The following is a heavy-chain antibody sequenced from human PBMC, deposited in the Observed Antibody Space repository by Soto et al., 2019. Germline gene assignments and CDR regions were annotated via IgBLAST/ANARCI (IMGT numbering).Heavy chain of an antibody. J-gene: IGHJ6*03. Sequence: ASVKVSCKASGYTFTSYDINWVRQATGQGLEWMGWMNPNSGNTGYAQKFQGRVTMTRNTSISTAYMELSSLRSEDTAVYYCARGASPGYYYYYYMDVWGKGTTGTVSS. V-gene: IGHV1-8*01. D-gene: IGHD3-16*01. CDR3: ARGASPGYYYYYYMDV. CDR1: GYTFTSYD. CDR2: MNPNSGNT.